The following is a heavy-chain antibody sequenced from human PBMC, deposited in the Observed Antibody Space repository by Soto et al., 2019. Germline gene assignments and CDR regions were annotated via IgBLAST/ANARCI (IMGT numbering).Heavy chain of an antibody. CDR2: IRGTAT. V-gene: IGHV3-23*01. Sequence: EVQLLESGGTLVQPGESLRLSCEVSGFSFSSFAMNWVRQAPGEGLEWVSSIRGTATSYADSVKGRFTISRDSSKNTVYLKMNSLRGEDTAVDYCAKCAVFVTTSGRWCHWFDPWGQGTLVIVSS. D-gene: IGHD2-21*01. CDR1: GFSFSSFA. CDR3: AKCAVFVTTSGRWCHWFDP. J-gene: IGHJ5*02.